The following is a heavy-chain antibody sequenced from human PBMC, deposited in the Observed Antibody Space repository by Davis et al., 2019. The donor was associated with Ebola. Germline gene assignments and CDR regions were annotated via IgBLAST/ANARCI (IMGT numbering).Heavy chain of an antibody. CDR3: ARGVGYSYASNPILYYYGMDV. Sequence: ASVKVSCKASGYTFTSYDINWVRQATGQGLEWMGWMNPNSGNTGYAAKFQGRVTMTRNTSISTAYMELSSLRSEDTAVYYCARGVGYSYASNPILYYYGMDVWGQGTTVTVSS. V-gene: IGHV1-8*01. CDR2: MNPNSGNT. CDR1: GYTFTSYD. J-gene: IGHJ6*02. D-gene: IGHD5-18*01.